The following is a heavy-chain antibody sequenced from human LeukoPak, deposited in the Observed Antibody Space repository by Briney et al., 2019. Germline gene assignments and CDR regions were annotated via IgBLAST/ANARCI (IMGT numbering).Heavy chain of an antibody. CDR1: GGSFSGYY. CDR2: INHSGST. J-gene: IGHJ5*02. V-gene: IGHV4-34*01. CDR3: ARGSLRFLEWLPPFDP. D-gene: IGHD3-3*01. Sequence: PSETLSLTCAVYGGSFSGYYWSWIRQPPGKGLEWIWEINHSGSTNYNPSLKSRVTISVDTSKNQFSLKLSSVTAADTAVYYCARGSLRFLEWLPPFDPWGQGTLVTVSS.